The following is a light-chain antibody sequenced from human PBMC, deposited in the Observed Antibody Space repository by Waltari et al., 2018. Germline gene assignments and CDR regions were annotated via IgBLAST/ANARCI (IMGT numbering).Light chain of an antibody. J-gene: IGLJ3*02. CDR1: SSDVGGYNY. Sequence: QSALTQPPSASGSPGQSVTISCTGTSSDVGGYNYVPWFQQRPGKAPKVMIYEVSNRPSGVPDRFSGSKSGNTASLIVSGLQAEDEADYYCSSYAGSKFWVFGGGTKLTVL. CDR3: SSYAGSKFWV. V-gene: IGLV2-8*01. CDR2: EVS.